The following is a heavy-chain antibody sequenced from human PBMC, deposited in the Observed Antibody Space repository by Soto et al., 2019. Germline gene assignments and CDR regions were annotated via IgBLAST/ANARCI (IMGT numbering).Heavy chain of an antibody. CDR2: LYWDDDK. Sequence: QITLNESGPTVVKPAETLTLTCTFSGFSLTTSGVGVGWIRQSPGKDPEWLALLYWDDDKRYSASLKIKLTITKDTSKNQVVLTMASVDPADTATYYCAHRILRTVFGLVTTTAIYFDFWGQGTPVVVSS. J-gene: IGHJ4*02. CDR1: GFSLTTSGVG. CDR3: AHRILRTVFGLVTTTAIYFDF. V-gene: IGHV2-5*02. D-gene: IGHD3-3*01.